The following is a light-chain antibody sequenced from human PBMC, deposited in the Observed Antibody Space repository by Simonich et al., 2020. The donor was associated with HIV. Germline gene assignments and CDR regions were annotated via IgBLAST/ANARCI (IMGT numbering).Light chain of an antibody. CDR1: QSISSW. V-gene: IGKV1-5*03. CDR3: QQYNSYVA. J-gene: IGKJ1*01. CDR2: KAS. Sequence: DIQMTQSPSILSASVGDRVTITGRASQSISSWLAWYQQKPGKAPKLLIYKASSLESWVPSRFSGSGSGTEFTLTISSLQPDDFATYYCQQYNSYVAFGQGTKVEIK.